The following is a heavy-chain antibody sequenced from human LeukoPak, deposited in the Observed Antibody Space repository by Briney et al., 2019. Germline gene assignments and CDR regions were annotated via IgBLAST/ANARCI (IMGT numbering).Heavy chain of an antibody. J-gene: IGHJ3*02. D-gene: IGHD3-10*01. CDR2: IYYSGRT. CDR3: ARPAYGSGSLSAFDI. CDR1: GGSISSSSYY. V-gene: IGHV4-39*01. Sequence: SETLSLTCTVSGGSISSSSYYWGWIRQPPGKGLEWIGRIYYSGRTYHNPSLRSRVTISVDTSKNQFSLKLSSVTAADTAVYYCARPAYGSGSLSAFDIWGQGTMVTVSS.